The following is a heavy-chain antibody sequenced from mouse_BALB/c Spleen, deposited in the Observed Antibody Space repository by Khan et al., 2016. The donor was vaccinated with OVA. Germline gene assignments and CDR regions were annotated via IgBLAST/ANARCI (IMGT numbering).Heavy chain of an antibody. CDR3: ARRGLRWDFDY. CDR1: GYTFINYW. Sequence: VQLQESGAELAKPGASVKMSCKASGYTFINYWILWVKQRPGQGLEWIGYINPSTGYTEYNQNFKDKATLTADKFSSTAYMQLSSLTSEDSAVYYGARRGLRWDFDYWGQGTTLTVSS. J-gene: IGHJ2*01. V-gene: IGHV1-7*01. D-gene: IGHD1-1*01. CDR2: INPSTGYT.